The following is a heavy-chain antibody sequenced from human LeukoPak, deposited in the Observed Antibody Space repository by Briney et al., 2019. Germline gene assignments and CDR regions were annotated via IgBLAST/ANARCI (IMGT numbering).Heavy chain of an antibody. CDR1: GGTFSSYT. CDR3: AREDIVAAMMSRFDP. Sequence: GSSVKVSCKASGGTFSSYTISWVRQAPGQGLEWMGRIIPIFGTANYAQKFQGRVTITTDESTSTAYMELSSLRSEDTAVYYCAREDIVAAMMSRFDPWGQGTLVTVSS. J-gene: IGHJ5*02. V-gene: IGHV1-69*05. D-gene: IGHD5-12*01. CDR2: IIPIFGTA.